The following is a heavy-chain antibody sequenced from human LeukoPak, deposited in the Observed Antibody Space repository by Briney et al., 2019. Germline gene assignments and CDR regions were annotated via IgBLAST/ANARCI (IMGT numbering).Heavy chain of an antibody. CDR1: GFTFSSYW. Sequence: PGGSLRLSCAASGFTFSSYWMHWVRQAPGKGLVWVSRINSDGSSTSYADSVKGRFTISRDNAKNTLYLQMNSLGAEDTAVYYCARARVGVTHIDYWGQGTLVTVSS. J-gene: IGHJ4*02. CDR3: ARARVGVTHIDY. CDR2: INSDGSST. V-gene: IGHV3-74*01. D-gene: IGHD1-26*01.